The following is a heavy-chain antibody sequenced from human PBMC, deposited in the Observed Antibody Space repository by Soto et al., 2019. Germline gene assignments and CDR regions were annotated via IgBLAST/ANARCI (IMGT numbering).Heavy chain of an antibody. CDR1: GDSITSHH. V-gene: IGHV4-59*08. CDR2: IHYSGNY. D-gene: IGHD2-15*01. Sequence: QVQLQESGPRLVKPSETLSLTCAVSGDSITSHHWSWVRQSPGEGLECIGWIHYSGNYIYNPSLRGRIRISLDTSRSQFSLMLTSVTAADTAVYYCARLPNIGPNPPFDHWGQGILVTVSS. CDR3: ARLPNIGPNPPFDH. J-gene: IGHJ4*02.